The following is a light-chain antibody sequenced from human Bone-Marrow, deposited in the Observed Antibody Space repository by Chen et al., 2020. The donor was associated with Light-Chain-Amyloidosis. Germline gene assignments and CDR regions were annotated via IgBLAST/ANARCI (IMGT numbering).Light chain of an antibody. CDR1: QTISSNY. J-gene: IGKJ4*01. CDR3: QQYGTSPLT. Sequence: EIVLTQSPGTLSLSPGEGANLYCRASQTISSNYLTWYQQKFGQAPRLLIYGSSSRATGIPDRFTGSGSGTDFTLTINRLAPEDFAMYYCQQYGTSPLTVGGGTKVEIK. V-gene: IGKV3-20*01. CDR2: GSS.